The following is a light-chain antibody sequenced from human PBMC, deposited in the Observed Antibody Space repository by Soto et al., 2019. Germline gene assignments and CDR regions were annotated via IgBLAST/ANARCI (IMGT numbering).Light chain of an antibody. CDR2: TTN. CDR1: SSNIGTSS. J-gene: IGLJ1*01. V-gene: IGLV1-44*01. Sequence: QSVLTQPHSASGTPGQRVTISCSGSSSNIGTSSVHWFQQLPGTAPKLLISTTNQRPSGVPERFSCSKSGTSASLAISGLQSEDEADYYCAAWVYSLNGHVFGTGTMVTVL. CDR3: AAWVYSLNGHV.